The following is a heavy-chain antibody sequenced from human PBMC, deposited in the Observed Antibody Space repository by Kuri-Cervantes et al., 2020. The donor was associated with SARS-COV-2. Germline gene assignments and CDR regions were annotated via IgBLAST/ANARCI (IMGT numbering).Heavy chain of an antibody. J-gene: IGHJ4*02. CDR2: ISYDGSNK. Sequence: GGSLRLSCAASGFTFSSYAMHWVRQAPGKGLEWVAVISYDGSNKYYADSVKCRFTISRDNSKNTLYLQMNSLRAEDTAVYYCARDLSWGAAGSLDYWGQGTLVTVSS. V-gene: IGHV3-30-3*01. CDR3: ARDLSWGAAGSLDY. D-gene: IGHD6-13*01. CDR1: GFTFSSYA.